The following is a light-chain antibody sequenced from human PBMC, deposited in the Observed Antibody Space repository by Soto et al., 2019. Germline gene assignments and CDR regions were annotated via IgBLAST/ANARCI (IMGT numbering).Light chain of an antibody. CDR1: SSDVGGYNY. CDR2: DVS. CDR3: GSYTSSSTLRTV. V-gene: IGLV2-14*01. J-gene: IGLJ1*01. Sequence: QSVLTQPASVSGSPGQSITISCTGTSSDVGGYNYVSWYQQHPGKTPKLMIYDVSNRPSGVSNRFSGSKSGNTASLTISGLQAEDEADYYCGSYTSSSTLRTVFGTGTKVTVL.